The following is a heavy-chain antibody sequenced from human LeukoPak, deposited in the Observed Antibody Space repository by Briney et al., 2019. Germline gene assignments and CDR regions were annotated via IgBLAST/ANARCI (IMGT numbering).Heavy chain of an antibody. CDR2: ISGSGGST. D-gene: IGHD1-26*01. J-gene: IGHJ4*02. V-gene: IGHV3-23*01. CDR3: AKTGSGSYSQPYYFDY. Sequence: GGSLILSCAASGFTFSSYAMSWVRQAPGKGLEWVSAISGSGGSTYYADSVKGRFTISRDNSKNTLYLQMNSLRAEDTAVYYCAKTGSGSYSQPYYFDYWGQGTLVTVSS. CDR1: GFTFSSYA.